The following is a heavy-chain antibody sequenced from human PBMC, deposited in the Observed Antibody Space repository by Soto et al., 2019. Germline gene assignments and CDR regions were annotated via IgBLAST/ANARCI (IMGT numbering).Heavy chain of an antibody. D-gene: IGHD6-19*01. CDR2: ISGSGIST. J-gene: IGHJ4*02. Sequence: EVQLLESGGGLVQSGGSLRLSCAASGFTFSSYAMSWVRQAPGKGLEWVSAISGSGISTYYADSVKGRFTISRDNSKNTLYLQMNTLRAADTAVYYCAKQYEYSSGWELIDYWGQGTLVTISS. CDR3: AKQYEYSSGWELIDY. V-gene: IGHV3-23*01. CDR1: GFTFSSYA.